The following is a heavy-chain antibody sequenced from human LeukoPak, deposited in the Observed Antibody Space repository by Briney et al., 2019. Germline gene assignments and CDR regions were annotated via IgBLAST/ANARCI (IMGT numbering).Heavy chain of an antibody. D-gene: IGHD5-24*01. Sequence: GGSLRLSCAASGFTFSSYEMNWVRQAPGKGLEWISYISSSGSTIYYADSVKGRFTISRDNAKNSLYLQMNSLRAEDTAVYYCARTTTMATLVHWGQGTLVTVFS. V-gene: IGHV3-48*03. CDR1: GFTFSSYE. J-gene: IGHJ5*02. CDR3: ARTTTMATLVH. CDR2: ISSSGSTI.